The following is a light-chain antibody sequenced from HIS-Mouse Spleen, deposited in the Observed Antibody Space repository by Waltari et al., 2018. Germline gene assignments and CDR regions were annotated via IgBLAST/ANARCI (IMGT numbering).Light chain of an antibody. CDR3: YSTDSSGNHRV. CDR1: ALPKKY. V-gene: IGLV3-10*01. J-gene: IGLJ2*01. Sequence: SYELTQPPSVSVSPGQTARITCSGDALPKKYAYWYQQKSGQAPVLVIYEGSQRPSGIPGRFSGSSAGTMATLTISGDQVEDEADYYCYSTDSSGNHRVFGGGTKLTVL. CDR2: EGS.